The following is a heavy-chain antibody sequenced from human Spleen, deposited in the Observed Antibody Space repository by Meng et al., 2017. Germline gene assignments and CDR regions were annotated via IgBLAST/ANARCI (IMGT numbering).Heavy chain of an antibody. Sequence: SQTLSLTCAVYGGSFSGYYWSWIRQPPGKGLEWIGEISHTGSTNYNPYLKSRVTILIDTSKNQFSLKLSSVTAADTAVYYCTRASSAYDGKAIDYWGQGTQVTVSS. J-gene: IGHJ4*02. CDR1: GGSFSGYY. V-gene: IGHV4-34*01. D-gene: IGHD5-12*01. CDR3: TRASSAYDGKAIDY. CDR2: ISHTGST.